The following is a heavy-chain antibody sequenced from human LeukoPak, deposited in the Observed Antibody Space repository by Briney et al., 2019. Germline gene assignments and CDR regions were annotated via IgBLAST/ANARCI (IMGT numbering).Heavy chain of an antibody. CDR3: ARDPLSYCTNGVCYSFDY. J-gene: IGHJ4*02. D-gene: IGHD2-8*01. Sequence: GASVTVSCTASGYTFTGYYMHWVRQAPGQGLEWMGRINPNGGGTNYAQKFQGRVTMTRDTSISTAYMELSRLRSDDTAVYYCARDPLSYCTNGVCYSFDYWGQGTLVTVSS. CDR2: INPNGGGT. V-gene: IGHV1-2*06. CDR1: GYTFTGYY.